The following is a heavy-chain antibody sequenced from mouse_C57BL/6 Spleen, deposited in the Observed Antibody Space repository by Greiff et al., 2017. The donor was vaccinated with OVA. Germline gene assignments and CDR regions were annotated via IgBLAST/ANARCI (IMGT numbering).Heavy chain of an antibody. D-gene: IGHD2-10*02. CDR3: ARGGYEPYYFDY. V-gene: IGHV5-4*01. J-gene: IGHJ2*01. CDR1: GFTFSSYA. CDR2: ISVGGSYT. Sequence: DVHLVESGGGLVKPGGSLKLSCAASGFTFSSYAMSWVRQTPEKRLEWVATISVGGSYTYYPDNVKGRFTISRDNAKNNLYLQMSHLKSEDTAMYYCARGGYEPYYFDYWGQGTTLTVSS.